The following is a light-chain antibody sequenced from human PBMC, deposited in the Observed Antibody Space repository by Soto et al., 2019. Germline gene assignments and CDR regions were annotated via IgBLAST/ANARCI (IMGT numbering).Light chain of an antibody. J-gene: IGKJ4*01. CDR2: AAS. Sequence: DIQMTQSPSSLSASVGDEVTLTCRASQAVSNWLAWYQHRPGSAPKLLIYAASNLPSRVPTRFAGSGSGTVFTLTINSLQPEDFATYYCQQTNRSPFTFCGGTKVDMK. CDR3: QQTNRSPFT. V-gene: IGKV1-12*02. CDR1: QAVSNW.